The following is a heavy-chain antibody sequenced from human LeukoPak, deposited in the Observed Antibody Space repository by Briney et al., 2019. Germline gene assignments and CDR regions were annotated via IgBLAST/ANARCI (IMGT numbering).Heavy chain of an antibody. J-gene: IGHJ4*02. CDR2: IYHSGST. Sequence: SQTLSLTCAVSGGSISSGGYSWSWIRQPPGKGLEWIGYIYHSGSTNYNPSLKSRVTISADKSKNQFSLKLSSVTAADTAVYYCARVEDYYDSSGYYYVPRPFDYWGQGTLVTVSS. CDR1: GGSISSGGYS. CDR3: ARVEDYYDSSGYYYVPRPFDY. D-gene: IGHD3-22*01. V-gene: IGHV4-30-2*01.